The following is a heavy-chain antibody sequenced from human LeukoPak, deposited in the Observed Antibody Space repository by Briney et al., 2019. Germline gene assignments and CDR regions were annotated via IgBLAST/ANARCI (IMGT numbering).Heavy chain of an antibody. CDR1: GFTFSNYA. J-gene: IGHJ4*02. CDR2: ISGSGGST. Sequence: PGGSLRLSCAASGFTFSNYAMYWVRQAPGKGLEWVSAISGSGGSTYYADSVKGRFTISRDNSKNTLYLQMNSLRAEDTAVYYCAKANTYYFDYWGQGTLVTVSS. CDR3: AKANTYYFDY. V-gene: IGHV3-23*01.